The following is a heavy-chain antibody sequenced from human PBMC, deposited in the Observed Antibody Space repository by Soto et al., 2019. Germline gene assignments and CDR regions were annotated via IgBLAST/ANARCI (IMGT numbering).Heavy chain of an antibody. Sequence: PGGSLRLSCAASGFTFDDYAMHWVRQAPGKGLEWVSGISWNSGSIGYADSVKGRFTISRDNAKNSLYLQMNSLRAEDTALYYCAKDIRGYCISTSPHPCYYYYGMDVWGQGTTVTVSS. V-gene: IGHV3-9*01. D-gene: IGHD2-2*01. CDR1: GFTFDDYA. CDR2: ISWNSGSI. J-gene: IGHJ6*02. CDR3: AKDIRGYCISTSPHPCYYYYGMDV.